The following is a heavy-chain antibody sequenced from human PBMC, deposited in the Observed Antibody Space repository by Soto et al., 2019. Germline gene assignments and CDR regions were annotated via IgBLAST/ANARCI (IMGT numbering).Heavy chain of an antibody. J-gene: IGHJ4*02. CDR3: ARALNGNFYFDY. Sequence: GESLKISCQDSGSTFSNYWFGWVRQLPGQGLEWMAIIYGYGSRTIYNPSFQGQVTISADRSTNTAHLQWSSLKASDAAFYSCARALNGNFYFDYWGQGTLVTVSS. D-gene: IGHD1-7*01. CDR2: IYGYGSRT. V-gene: IGHV5-51*01. CDR1: GSTFSNYW.